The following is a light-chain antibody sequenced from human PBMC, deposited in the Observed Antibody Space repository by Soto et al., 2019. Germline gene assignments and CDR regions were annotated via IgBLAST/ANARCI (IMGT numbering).Light chain of an antibody. CDR1: SSDFGGYQF. CDR2: EVN. CDR3: SSYRSAGGFSVV. J-gene: IGLJ2*01. V-gene: IGLV2-14*01. Sequence: QSALTQPASVSGSPGQSITVSCTGSSSDFGGYQFVSWYQQHPGKAPKLIIYEVNNRPSGVSDRFSGSKSGNTASLTISGLQSEDEADYYCSSYRSAGGFSVVFGGGTKVTVL.